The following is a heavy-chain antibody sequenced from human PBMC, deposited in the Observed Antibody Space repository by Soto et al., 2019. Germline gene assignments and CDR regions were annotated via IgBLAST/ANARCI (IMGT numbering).Heavy chain of an antibody. J-gene: IGHJ6*02. Sequence: GGSLRLSCAASGFTFSSYSMNWVRQAPGKGLEWVSYISSSSSTIYYADSVKGRFTISRDNAKNSLYLQMNSLRDEDTAVYYCARDLPFYGDYGVGYYYYGMDVWGQGTTVTVSS. D-gene: IGHD4-17*01. CDR3: ARDLPFYGDYGVGYYYYGMDV. CDR1: GFTFSSYS. V-gene: IGHV3-48*02. CDR2: ISSSSSTI.